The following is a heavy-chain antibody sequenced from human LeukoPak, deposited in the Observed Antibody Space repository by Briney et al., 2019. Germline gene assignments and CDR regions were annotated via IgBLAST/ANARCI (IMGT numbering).Heavy chain of an antibody. CDR1: GFIFSNAS. J-gene: IGHJ4*02. V-gene: IGHV3-15*01. Sequence: KPGGSLRLSCAASGFIFSNASMSWVRQAPGKGLEWVGHIKSKTDGGTIDYAAPVKGRFTISRDDSKNTLYLQMDSLKTEDTAVYYCTTNGGKRSFGYWGQGTLVTVSS. D-gene: IGHD3-9*01. CDR3: TTNGGKRSFGY. CDR2: IKSKTDGGTI.